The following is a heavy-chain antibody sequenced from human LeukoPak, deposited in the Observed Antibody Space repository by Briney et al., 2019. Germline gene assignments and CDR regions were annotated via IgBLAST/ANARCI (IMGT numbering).Heavy chain of an antibody. CDR1: GFIFTSYS. Sequence: GGSLRLSCAASGFIFTSYSMNWVRQAPGKGLEWVSYISTGTDTIYYTDSVKGRFIISRDNAKHSLYLQMNSLRDEDTAVYYCARDALHPRWYLDLWGRGTLLTVSS. CDR3: ARDALHPRWYLDL. V-gene: IGHV3-48*02. J-gene: IGHJ2*01. CDR2: ISTGTDTI.